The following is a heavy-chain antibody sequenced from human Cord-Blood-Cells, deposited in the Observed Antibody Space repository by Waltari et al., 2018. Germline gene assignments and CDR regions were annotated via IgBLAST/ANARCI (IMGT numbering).Heavy chain of an antibody. Sequence: QVQLQQWGAGLLKPSETLSLTCAVYGGSFSGYYWSWIRQPPGKGLEWIGEINHSGSTNYNPSLKSRVTISVDTSKNQFSLKLSSVTAADTAVYYCVRGPGGSYDAFDIWGQGTMVTVSS. J-gene: IGHJ3*02. CDR2: INHSGST. D-gene: IGHD1-26*01. CDR1: GGSFSGYY. V-gene: IGHV4-34*01. CDR3: VRGPGGSYDAFDI.